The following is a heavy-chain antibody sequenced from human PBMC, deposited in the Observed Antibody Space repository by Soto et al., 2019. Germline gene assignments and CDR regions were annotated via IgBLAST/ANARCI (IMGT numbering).Heavy chain of an antibody. CDR1: GCTFTGCY. V-gene: IGHV1-2*04. J-gene: IGHJ3*02. CDR2: INPNSGGT. Sequence: ASVKVSCKASGCTFTGCYMHWVRQDPGQGLEWMGWINPNSGGTNYAQKFQGWVTMTRDTSISTAYMELSRLRSDDTAVYYCARGITMVRGEVGAFDIWRQGTMVTVSS. CDR3: ARGITMVRGEVGAFDI. D-gene: IGHD3-10*01.